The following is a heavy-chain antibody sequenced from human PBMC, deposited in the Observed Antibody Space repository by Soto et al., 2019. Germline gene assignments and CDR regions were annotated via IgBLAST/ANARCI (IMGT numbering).Heavy chain of an antibody. CDR1: GFTFSNYA. CDR3: TKVRGDPV. CDR2: ISAGRSA. J-gene: IGHJ6*04. V-gene: IGHV3-23*01. Sequence: GSLRLSCAASGFTFSNYAMNWVRQAPGKGPEWVSGISAGRSAYYADSVKGRFTISRDNSKSTLFLQMDSLRAEDTALYYCTKVRGDPVWGKGTTVTVSS. D-gene: IGHD4-17*01.